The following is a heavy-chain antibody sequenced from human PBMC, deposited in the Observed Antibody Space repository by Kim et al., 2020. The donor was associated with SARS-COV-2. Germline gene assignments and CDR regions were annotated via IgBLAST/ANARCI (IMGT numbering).Heavy chain of an antibody. Sequence: ASVKVSCKASGYAFTSYQINWVRLTSGQGLEWMGWMSPDNGDTVYAPQFQGRVTMTRNTSINTAYLELNSLRYDDTAIYYCARGSWGWGVVVMSAALEYWGQGALVTVSS. CDR2: MSPDNGDT. CDR1: GYAFTSYQ. J-gene: IGHJ4*02. V-gene: IGHV1-8*01. D-gene: IGHD2-15*01. CDR3: ARGSWGWGVVVMSAALEY.